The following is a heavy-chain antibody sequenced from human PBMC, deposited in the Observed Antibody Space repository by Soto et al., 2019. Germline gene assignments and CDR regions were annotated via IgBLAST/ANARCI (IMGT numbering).Heavy chain of an antibody. V-gene: IGHV3-74*01. CDR1: GFTFSSYW. J-gene: IGHJ6*03. CDR2: INSDGSST. Sequence: GGSLRLSCAASGFTFSSYWMHWVRQAPGKGLVWVSRINSDGSSTSYADSVKGRFTISRDNAKNTLYLQMNSLRAEDTAGYYCARDQNYYFWRRVYYYYYMVVWGKGTTVTVSS. D-gene: IGHD3-3*01. CDR3: ARDQNYYFWRRVYYYYYMVV.